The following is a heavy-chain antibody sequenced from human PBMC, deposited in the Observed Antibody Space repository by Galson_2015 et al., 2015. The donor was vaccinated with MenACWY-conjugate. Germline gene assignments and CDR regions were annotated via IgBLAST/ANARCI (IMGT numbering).Heavy chain of an antibody. CDR3: VRVGKGTVDY. CDR1: GGSISSYY. V-gene: IGHV4-59*01. D-gene: IGHD1-1*01. CDR2: IYYSGTT. J-gene: IGHJ4*02. Sequence: SETLSLTCSVSGGSISSYYWSWIRQPPEKGLEWIGYIYYSGTTSYNPALKSRVTISVDTSKNQFSVKLTSVTAADTAVYYCVRVGKGTVDYWGQGTLVTVSS.